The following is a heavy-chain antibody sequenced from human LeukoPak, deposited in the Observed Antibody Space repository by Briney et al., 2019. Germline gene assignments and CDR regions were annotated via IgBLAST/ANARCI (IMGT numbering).Heavy chain of an antibody. V-gene: IGHV1-18*01. CDR1: GYTFTSYG. J-gene: IGHJ3*02. CDR3: ASWIQLKNAFDI. D-gene: IGHD5-18*01. Sequence: ASVKVSCKASGYTFTSYGNSWVRQAPGQGLEWMGWISAYNGNTNYAQKLQGRVTMTTDTSTSTAYMELRSLRSDDTAVYYCASWIQLKNAFDIWGQGTMVTVSS. CDR2: ISAYNGNT.